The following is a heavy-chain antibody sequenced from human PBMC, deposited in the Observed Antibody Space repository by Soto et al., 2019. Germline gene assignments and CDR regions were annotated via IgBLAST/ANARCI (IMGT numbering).Heavy chain of an antibody. CDR1: GGSISSYY. CDR3: ARHLGYCSSTSCYSPYYYYYYLDA. D-gene: IGHD2-2*01. CDR2: IYYSGST. Sequence: SETLSLTCTVSGGSISSYYWSWIRQPPGKGLEWIGYIYYSGSTNYNPSPKSRVTISVDTSKNQFSLKLSSVTAADTAVYYCARHLGYCSSTSCYSPYYYYYYLDAWGKGTTVTVSS. J-gene: IGHJ6*03. V-gene: IGHV4-59*08.